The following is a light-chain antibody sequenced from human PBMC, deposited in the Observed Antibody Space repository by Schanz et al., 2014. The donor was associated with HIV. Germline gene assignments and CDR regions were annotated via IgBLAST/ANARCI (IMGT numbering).Light chain of an antibody. J-gene: IGKJ2*01. CDR1: QGISNW. V-gene: IGKV1D-16*01. Sequence: DIQMTQSPSSVSASVGDRVTITCRARQGISNWLAWYQQNREKANKLLIYTASSLQSSVTSRFVGSGSGAYFTLTISSLQPEDIATYYYEEYDSCPYTFGQGTRLEI. CDR2: TAS. CDR3: EEYDSCPYT.